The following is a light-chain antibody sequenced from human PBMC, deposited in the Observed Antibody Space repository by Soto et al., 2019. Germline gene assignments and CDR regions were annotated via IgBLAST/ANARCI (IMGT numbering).Light chain of an antibody. CDR1: QSIRHY. Sequence: DIQMTQSPPTLSASVGDRVTITCRASQSIRHYLAWYQQMPGKAPKLLIYGSSTLQSGVPSRFSGSGSGNEFTLTISRLQPDDFGTYFCQHHNSYSQTFGQGTKVEIK. CDR2: GSS. CDR3: QHHNSYSQT. J-gene: IGKJ1*01. V-gene: IGKV1-5*01.